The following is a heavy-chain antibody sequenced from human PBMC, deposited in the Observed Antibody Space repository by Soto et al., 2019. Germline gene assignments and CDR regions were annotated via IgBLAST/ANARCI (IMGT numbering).Heavy chain of an antibody. Sequence: PVGSLRLSCAASGFTFTNAWMNWVRQAPGKGLEWVSITSGGGGTTYYADSVKGRFAISRDNSKNTLYLEMNSLRAEDTAVYFCAKRYHTTTSCFDYWGQGTLVTVSS. V-gene: IGHV3-23*01. J-gene: IGHJ4*02. CDR3: AKRYHTTTSCFDY. D-gene: IGHD2-2*01. CDR2: TSGGGGTT. CDR1: GFTFTNAW.